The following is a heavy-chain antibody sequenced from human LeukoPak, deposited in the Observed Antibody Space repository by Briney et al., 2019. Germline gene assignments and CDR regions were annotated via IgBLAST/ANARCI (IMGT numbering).Heavy chain of an antibody. CDR3: ARGRGVGATALDY. CDR2: IYSGGGT. D-gene: IGHD1-26*01. J-gene: IGHJ4*02. Sequence: SGGSLRLSCAASGFTFSSYGMSWVRQAPGKGLEWVSVIYSGGGTNYADSVKGRFTISRDNSKNTLYLQMNSLRAEDTAVYYCARGRGVGATALDYWGQGTLVTVSS. V-gene: IGHV3-66*01. CDR1: GFTFSSYG.